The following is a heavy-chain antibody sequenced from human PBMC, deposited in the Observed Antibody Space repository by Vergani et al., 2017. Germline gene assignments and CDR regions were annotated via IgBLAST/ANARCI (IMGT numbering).Heavy chain of an antibody. V-gene: IGHV3-7*01. CDR2: IKQDGSEK. CDR1: GFTFSSYW. CDR3: ARDTYYYGSGEDYYYGMDV. Sequence: EVQLVESGGGLVQPGGSLRLSCAASGFTFSSYWMSWVRQAPGKGLEWVANIKQDGSEKYYVDSVKGRFTISRDNAKNSLYLQMNSLRAEDTAVYYCARDTYYYGSGEDYYYGMDVWGQGTTVTVSS. J-gene: IGHJ6*02. D-gene: IGHD3-10*01.